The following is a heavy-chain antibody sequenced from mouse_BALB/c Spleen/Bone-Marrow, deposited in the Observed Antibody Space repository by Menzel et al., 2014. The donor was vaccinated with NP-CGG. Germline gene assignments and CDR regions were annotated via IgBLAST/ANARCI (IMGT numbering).Heavy chain of an antibody. CDR2: IDPANGNT. Sequence: VQLQQSGAELVKPGASVKLSCTASGFNIKDTYMHWVKQRPEQGLEWIGRIDPANGNTKYDPKFQGKATITADTSSNTAYLQLSSLTSEETAVYYCANYDYGWYFDVWGAGTTVTVSS. CDR1: GFNIKDTY. CDR3: ANYDYGWYFDV. J-gene: IGHJ1*01. V-gene: IGHV14-3*02. D-gene: IGHD2-4*01.